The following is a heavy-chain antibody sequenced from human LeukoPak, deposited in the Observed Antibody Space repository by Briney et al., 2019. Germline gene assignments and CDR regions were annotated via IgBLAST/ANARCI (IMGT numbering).Heavy chain of an antibody. D-gene: IGHD1-14*01. Sequence: PSETLSLTCTVSGYSISSGYYWSWIRQPPGKGLEWIGYIYYSGSTNYNPSLKSRVTISVDTSKNQFSLKLSSVTAADTAVYYCARGLNNRKSGRRFDVFEIWGQGTMVTVSS. V-gene: IGHV4-61*01. CDR1: GYSISSGYY. CDR3: ARGLNNRKSGRRFDVFEI. J-gene: IGHJ3*02. CDR2: IYYSGST.